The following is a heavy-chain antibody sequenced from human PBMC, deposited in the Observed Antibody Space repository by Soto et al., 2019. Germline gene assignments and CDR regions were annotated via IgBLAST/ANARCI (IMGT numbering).Heavy chain of an antibody. CDR3: ARGGDYSDYKLDV. J-gene: IGHJ6*02. D-gene: IGHD4-17*01. V-gene: IGHV1-69*02. CDR1: GGAFSSYS. CDR2: INPSRGVV. Sequence: QVQLVQSGAEVKKPGSSVKVSCRASGGAFSSYSLTWVRQAPGQGLEWMGRINPSRGVVDYAQKFRGRVTFTADKSTDTAYMELSSLRSDDTATYYCARGGDYSDYKLDVWGQGTTVTVSS.